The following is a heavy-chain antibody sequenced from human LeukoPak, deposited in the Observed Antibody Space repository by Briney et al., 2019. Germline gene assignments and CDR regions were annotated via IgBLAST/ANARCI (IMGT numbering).Heavy chain of an antibody. CDR1: GFTFSSYG. CDR3: AREVWGPEY. V-gene: IGHV3-30*03. CDR2: IPNDRRNN. J-gene: IGHJ4*02. Sequence: GRSLRLSCAASGFTFSSYGMHWVRQAPGKGLEWVAVIPNDRRNNYYADSVKGRFTISRDNTKNSVYLQMSSLRAEDTAVYYCAREVWGPEYWGQGTLVTVSS. D-gene: IGHD1-14*01.